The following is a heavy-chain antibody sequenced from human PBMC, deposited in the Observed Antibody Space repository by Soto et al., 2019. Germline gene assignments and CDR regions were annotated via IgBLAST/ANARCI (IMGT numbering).Heavy chain of an antibody. Sequence: LRLSCVASGIDFINYAMSWVRQAPGKGLEWVSISSASGRSRYHADSVKGRFTISRDNSKNTLYLHMTNLRAEDTAVYYCAKDGNWLDVYFDVWGQGTPVTVSS. CDR3: AKDGNWLDVYFDV. CDR1: GIDFINYA. CDR2: SSASGRSR. J-gene: IGHJ4*02. D-gene: IGHD6-19*01. V-gene: IGHV3-23*01.